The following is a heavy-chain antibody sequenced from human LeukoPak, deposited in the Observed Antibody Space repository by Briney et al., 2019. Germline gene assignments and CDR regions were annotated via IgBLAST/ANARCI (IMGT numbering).Heavy chain of an antibody. CDR3: ARHRGGWDAFDI. V-gene: IGHV4-39*01. Sequence: SETLSLTCTVSGGSIFIGSYYWGWIRQPPGKGLEWIGSVDHSGSTYYSPSLKSRVTVSVDTSKNQFSLKLSSVTAADTAVYYCARHRGGWDAFDIWGQGTVVPVSS. CDR1: GGSIFIGSYY. CDR2: VDHSGST. J-gene: IGHJ3*02.